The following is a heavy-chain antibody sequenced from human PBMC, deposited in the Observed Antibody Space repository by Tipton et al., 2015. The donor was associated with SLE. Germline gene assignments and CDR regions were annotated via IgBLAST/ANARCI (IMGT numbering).Heavy chain of an antibody. Sequence: LSLTCTVSGGSLSTYYWTWIRQPPGKGLEWIGYVHYSGRTNYNPSLKSRLTISVDTSKNQFSLKLSSVTAADTAVYYCARDIYYGMDVWGQGTLVTVPS. J-gene: IGHJ6*02. CDR3: ARDIYYGMDV. V-gene: IGHV4-59*01. D-gene: IGHD5-12*01. CDR2: VHYSGRT. CDR1: GGSLSTYY.